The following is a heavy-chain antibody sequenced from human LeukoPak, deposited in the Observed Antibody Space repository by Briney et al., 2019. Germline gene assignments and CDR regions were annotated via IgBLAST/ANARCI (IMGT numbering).Heavy chain of an antibody. D-gene: IGHD5-18*01. V-gene: IGHV1-18*01. Sequence: ASVKVSCKASGYSFTSYGITWVRQAPGQGLEWMGWISTYDGNANYAQKLQGRVTMTTDTSTITAYMELRSLRSDDTAVYYCARAPSGFTYGPGDHWGQGTLVTVTS. CDR1: GYSFTSYG. CDR2: ISTYDGNA. J-gene: IGHJ4*02. CDR3: ARAPSGFTYGPGDH.